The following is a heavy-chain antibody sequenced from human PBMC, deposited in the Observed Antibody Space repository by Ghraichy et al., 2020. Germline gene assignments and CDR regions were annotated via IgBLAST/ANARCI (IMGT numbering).Heavy chain of an antibody. V-gene: IGHV3-9*01. CDR2: ITWNSGSI. D-gene: IGHD3-10*02. CDR3: AKDIESYYVGMDV. Sequence: GGSLRLSCTASRFTFDDYAMHWVRQAPGKGLEWVSGITWNSGSIGYADSVKGRFTISRDNAKNSLYLQMNSLRAEDTALYYCAKDIESYYVGMDVWGQGTTVTVSS. J-gene: IGHJ6*02. CDR1: RFTFDDYA.